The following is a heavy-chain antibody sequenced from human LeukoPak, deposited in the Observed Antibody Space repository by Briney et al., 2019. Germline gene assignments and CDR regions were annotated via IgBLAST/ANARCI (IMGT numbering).Heavy chain of an antibody. Sequence: SETLSLTCTVSGGSISTYYWTWIRQPPGKGLEWIGYVDYGGNTDYNPSLKSRVTISVDMSKNQFSLRLSSVTAADTAVYYCARNGYYDSYFEYWGQGILVTVS. CDR3: ARNGYYDSYFEY. D-gene: IGHD3-22*01. J-gene: IGHJ4*02. V-gene: IGHV4-59*01. CDR1: GGSISTYY. CDR2: VDYGGNT.